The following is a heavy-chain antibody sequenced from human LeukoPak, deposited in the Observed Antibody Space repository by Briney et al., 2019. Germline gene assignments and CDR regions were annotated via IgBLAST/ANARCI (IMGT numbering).Heavy chain of an antibody. Sequence: SVKVSCKASGGTFSSYAISWVRQAPGQGLEWMGGIIPIFGTASYAQKFQGRVTITADKSTSTAYMELSSLRSEDTAVYYCAREARGGLGYFDYWGQGTLVTVSS. D-gene: IGHD3-10*01. CDR3: AREARGGLGYFDY. CDR1: GGTFSSYA. J-gene: IGHJ4*02. CDR2: IIPIFGTA. V-gene: IGHV1-69*06.